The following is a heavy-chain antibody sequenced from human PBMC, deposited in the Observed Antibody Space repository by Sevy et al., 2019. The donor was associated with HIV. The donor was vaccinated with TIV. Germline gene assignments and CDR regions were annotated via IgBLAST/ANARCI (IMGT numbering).Heavy chain of an antibody. Sequence: GGSLRLSYAASGFTFSSYSMNWVRQAPGKGLEWLSSISNSGTFVYYADSVKGRFTMSRDSAKNSLDLQMNSLRAEDTAVYYCARDQLSGYDSFDIWGQGTMVTVSS. D-gene: IGHD5-12*01. CDR2: ISNSGTFV. V-gene: IGHV3-21*01. J-gene: IGHJ3*02. CDR1: GFTFSSYS. CDR3: ARDQLSGYDSFDI.